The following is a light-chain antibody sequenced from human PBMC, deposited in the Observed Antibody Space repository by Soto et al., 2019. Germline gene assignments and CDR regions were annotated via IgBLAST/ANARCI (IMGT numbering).Light chain of an antibody. V-gene: IGKV1-39*01. CDR3: QQSDSTGTWT. CDR2: ATS. CDR1: QSISSY. Sequence: DIQMTQSPSSLSASVGDRVTITFRASQSISSYLNWYQQKPGKAPKLLIYATSSLQSGVPSRFSGSGSGTDFTLTISSLQPEDFATYYCQQSDSTGTWTFGQGTKV. J-gene: IGKJ1*01.